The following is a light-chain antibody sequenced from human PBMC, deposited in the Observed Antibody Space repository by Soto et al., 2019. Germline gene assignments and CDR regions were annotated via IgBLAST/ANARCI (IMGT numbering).Light chain of an antibody. CDR3: QQRSNWPPALT. J-gene: IGKJ4*01. CDR2: DAS. V-gene: IGKV3-11*01. CDR1: QSVSSY. Sequence: EILLTHSPATLSLSPVERATLSCRSSQSVSSYLAWYQQQPGQAPRLLIYDASNRAIGIPARFSGSGSGTDFTLTISSLETEDFAVYYCQQRSNWPPALTCGGGTTGDIK.